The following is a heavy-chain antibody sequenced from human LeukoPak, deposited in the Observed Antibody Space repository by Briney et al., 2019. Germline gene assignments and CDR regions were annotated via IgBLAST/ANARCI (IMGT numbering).Heavy chain of an antibody. CDR3: ARDRGSLTVAGDFDY. D-gene: IGHD6-19*01. J-gene: IGHJ4*02. Sequence: ASVKVSCKASGYTFTSYYMHWVRQAPGQGLEWMGIINPSGGSTSYAQKFQGRVTMTRDTSTSTVYMELSSLRSEDTAVYYCARDRGSLTVAGDFDYWGQGTLVTVSS. CDR2: INPSGGST. CDR1: GYTFTSYY. V-gene: IGHV1-46*01.